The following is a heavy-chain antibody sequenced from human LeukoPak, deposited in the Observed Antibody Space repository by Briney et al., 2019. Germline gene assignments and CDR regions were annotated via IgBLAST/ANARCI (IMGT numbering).Heavy chain of an antibody. CDR2: ISGSGGST. Sequence: GGSLRLSCAASGFTFSSYAMSWVRQAPGKGLEWVSAISGSGGSTYYADSVKGRFTISRDNSKNTLYLQMNSLRAEDTAVYYCARDSSGPLGTSYYYYYYGMDVWGQGTTVTVSS. CDR3: ARDSSGPLGTSYYYYYYGMDV. V-gene: IGHV3-23*01. J-gene: IGHJ6*02. D-gene: IGHD6-19*01. CDR1: GFTFSSYA.